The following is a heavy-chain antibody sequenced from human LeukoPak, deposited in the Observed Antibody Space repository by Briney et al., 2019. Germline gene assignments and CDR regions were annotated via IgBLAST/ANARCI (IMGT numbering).Heavy chain of an antibody. J-gene: IGHJ3*02. CDR1: VGSISGFY. V-gene: IGHV4-59*01. CDR2: IFSSVST. D-gene: IGHD6-19*01. Sequence: SETLSLTCTVSVGSISGFYWTWFRQPPGKGLEWFRYIFSSVSTNNNHSLKSRDTIYLLPPKKHFSLKLTSVTAAGTAVYFSARALQSGWASFDIWGQGTMVSVSS. CDR3: ARALQSGWASFDI.